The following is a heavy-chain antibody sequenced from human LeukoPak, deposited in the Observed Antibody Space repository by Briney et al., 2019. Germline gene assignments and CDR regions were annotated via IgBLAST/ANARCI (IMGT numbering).Heavy chain of an antibody. Sequence: ASVKVSFKASGYTFTGHYKHLVRQAPGQGLEWMGWINPNSGGTNYAQKFQGRVTMTRDTSISTAYMELRRLRSDDTAVYYCARIAIPGRHYFDTWGQGTLVTVSS. CDR1: GYTFTGHY. D-gene: IGHD2-15*01. V-gene: IGHV1-2*02. J-gene: IGHJ5*02. CDR2: INPNSGGT. CDR3: ARIAIPGRHYFDT.